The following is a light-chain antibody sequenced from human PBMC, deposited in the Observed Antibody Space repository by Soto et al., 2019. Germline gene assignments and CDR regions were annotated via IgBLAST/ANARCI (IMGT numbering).Light chain of an antibody. CDR1: QSVNSLY. V-gene: IGKV3-20*01. J-gene: IGKJ4*01. CDR2: GAS. CDR3: QWVSGSPT. Sequence: EIALTQSPGTLSLSPGERATLSCRASQSVNSLYLAWYQQKPGQAPRLLIYGASSRATGIPDRFSGSGSGTDFTLTISRLEPEDFAVYYCQWVSGSPTCGGGTKVDI.